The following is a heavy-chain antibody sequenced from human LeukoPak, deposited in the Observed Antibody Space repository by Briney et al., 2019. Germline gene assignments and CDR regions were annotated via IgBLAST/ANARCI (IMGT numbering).Heavy chain of an antibody. D-gene: IGHD1-26*01. CDR3: ASPLIVGATTGYFDY. V-gene: IGHV3-30-3*01. CDR1: GFTFSSYA. CDR2: ISYDGSNK. Sequence: GRSLRLSRAASGFTFSSYAMHWVRQAPGKGLEWVAVISYDGSNKYYADSVKGRFTISRDNSKNTLYLQMNSLRAEDTAVYYCASPLIVGATTGYFDYWGQGTLVTVSS. J-gene: IGHJ4*02.